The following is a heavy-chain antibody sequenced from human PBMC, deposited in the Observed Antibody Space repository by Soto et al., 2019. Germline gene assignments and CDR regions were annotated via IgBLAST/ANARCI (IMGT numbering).Heavy chain of an antibody. J-gene: IGHJ4*02. CDR3: ARAWGMTSELTGAFDS. CDR1: GGSVSSANFY. D-gene: IGHD2-8*01. Sequence: QVHLQESGPGTVKPSETLSLTCTVSGGSVSSANFYWSWIRQPPGNGLEWIGFVYSTGTTNYNPSFKSRITLSIDTSKTHFSLKLTTLTPADTALYYGARAWGMTSELTGAFDSWGQGSLVTVSS. CDR2: VYSTGTT. V-gene: IGHV4-61*03.